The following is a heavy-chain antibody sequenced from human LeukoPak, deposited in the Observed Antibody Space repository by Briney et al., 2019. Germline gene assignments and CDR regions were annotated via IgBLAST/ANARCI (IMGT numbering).Heavy chain of an antibody. CDR2: ISSSSSYI. J-gene: IGHJ4*02. Sequence: GGSLRLSCAASGFTFSSYSTNWVRQAPGKGREWVSSISSSSSYIYYADSVKGRFTISRNNAKHSLYLQINRLKAADTSVYYCSRVRCSSTSCKTFDLGGQGTLLTLSS. CDR1: GFTFSSYS. D-gene: IGHD2-2*01. CDR3: SRVRCSSTSCKTFDL. V-gene: IGHV3-21*01.